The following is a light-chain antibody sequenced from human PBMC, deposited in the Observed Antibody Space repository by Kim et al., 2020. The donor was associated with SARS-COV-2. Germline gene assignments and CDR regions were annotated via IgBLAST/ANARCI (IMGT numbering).Light chain of an antibody. J-gene: IGKJ1*01. CDR2: GAS. V-gene: IGKV3-20*01. CDR3: QQYGSSPWT. CDR1: QSVSGTY. Sequence: SPGEIATLSRGASQSVSGTYLAGYQQKPGQAPRLLTYGASRRATGIQDRLRGSGFGTDFTLTTSRWGPEDLAVYYCQQYGSSPWTFGQGTKVYIK.